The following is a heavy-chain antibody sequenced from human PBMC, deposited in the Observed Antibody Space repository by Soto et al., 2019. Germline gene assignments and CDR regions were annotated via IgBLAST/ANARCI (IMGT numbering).Heavy chain of an antibody. D-gene: IGHD6-13*01. CDR3: TTDPWDSSIWDAFDI. J-gene: IGHJ3*02. Sequence: EVQLVESGGGLVKPGGSLRLSCAASGFTFSNSWFNWVRQAPGKGLGWVGRIKSKPDGETTDYAAPVKGRFTNSRDDSKHALYLQMNRLKPEDTAVYYCTTDPWDSSIWDAFDIWGQGKMVIVSS. CDR1: GFTFSNSW. CDR2: IKSKPDGETT. V-gene: IGHV3-15*07.